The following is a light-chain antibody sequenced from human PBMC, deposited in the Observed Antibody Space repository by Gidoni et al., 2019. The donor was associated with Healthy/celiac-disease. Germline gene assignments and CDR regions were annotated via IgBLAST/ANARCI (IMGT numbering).Light chain of an antibody. CDR1: SSNIGAGYD. CDR3: QSYDSSLSGWV. V-gene: IGLV1-40*01. Sequence: HSVLPQPPSVSGPPGHRVTISCTGSSSNIGAGYDVHWYQQLPGTAPKLLIYGNSNRPSGVPDRFSGSKSGTSASLAITGLQAEDEADYYCQSYDSSLSGWVFGGGTKLTVL. J-gene: IGLJ3*02. CDR2: GNS.